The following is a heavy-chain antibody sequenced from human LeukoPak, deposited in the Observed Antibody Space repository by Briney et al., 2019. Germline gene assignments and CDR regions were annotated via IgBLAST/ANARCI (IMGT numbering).Heavy chain of an antibody. CDR3: ARRLVTAGITDFFDS. CDR2: ISPAGDST. J-gene: IGHJ4*02. CDR1: GFXFSDYS. V-gene: IGHV3-23*01. D-gene: IGHD2-2*01. Sequence: PGGSLRLSCTASGFXFSDYSMSWVRQAPGAGLEWVSAISPAGDSTTDADSVKGRFTISRDNSKSTLYLQMNGLTAEDTALYYCARRLVTAGITDFFDSWGQGTLVSVSS.